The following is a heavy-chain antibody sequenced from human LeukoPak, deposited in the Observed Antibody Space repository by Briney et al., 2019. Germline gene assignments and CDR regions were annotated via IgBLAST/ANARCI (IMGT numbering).Heavy chain of an antibody. J-gene: IGHJ4*02. V-gene: IGHV4-59*01. CDR3: ARGGRYTPYYYDSSGYDY. CDR2: IYYSGST. D-gene: IGHD3-22*01. Sequence: SETLSLTCSVSGGSISSYYWSWIRQPPGKGLEWIGYIYYSGSTNCNPSLKSRVTISVDTSKNQFSLKLSSVTAADTAVYYCARGGRYTPYYYDSSGYDYWGQGTLVTVSS. CDR1: GGSISSYY.